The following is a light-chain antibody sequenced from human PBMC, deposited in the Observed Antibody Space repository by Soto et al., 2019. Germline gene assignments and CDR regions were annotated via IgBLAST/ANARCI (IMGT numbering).Light chain of an antibody. J-gene: IGKJ1*01. Sequence: EIVLTQSPATLSLSPGERATLSCRASQRVNSYLGWYQQKPGQAPRLLIYDVSNRAPGIPARFGGSGSGTDFTRTISSLEPEDFAVYYCQQRTDWPRGTFGQGTKGEIK. CDR3: QQRTDWPRGT. CDR2: DVS. V-gene: IGKV3-11*01. CDR1: QRVNSY.